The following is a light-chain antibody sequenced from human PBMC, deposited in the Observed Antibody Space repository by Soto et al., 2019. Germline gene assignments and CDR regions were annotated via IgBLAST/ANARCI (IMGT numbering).Light chain of an antibody. J-gene: IGLJ1*01. CDR2: SNN. V-gene: IGLV1-44*01. Sequence: QYVLTQPPSASGTPGQRVTISCSGGRSNIGSNPVNWYQQFPGRAPKLLIDSNNQRPSGVPDRFSGSRSGSSASLAISGLQSEDEADYYCAAWDDSLYGRVFGTGTKLTVL. CDR3: AAWDDSLYGRV. CDR1: RSNIGSNP.